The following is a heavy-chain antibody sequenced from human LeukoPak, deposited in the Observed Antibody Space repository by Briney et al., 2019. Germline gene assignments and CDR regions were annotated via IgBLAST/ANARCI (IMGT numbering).Heavy chain of an antibody. V-gene: IGHV3-23*01. CDR2: ISGSGGRT. J-gene: IGHJ5*02. CDR3: AKDLWLNQLLPIPNWFDP. D-gene: IGHD2-2*01. Sequence: GGSLRLSCAASGFTFTSYAMSWVRQAPGKGLEWVSAISGSGGRTYYADSVKGRSTISSDNSTNTLCLQMNSLRAEDTAVYYCAKDLWLNQLLPIPNWFDPWGQGTLVTVSS. CDR1: GFTFTSYA.